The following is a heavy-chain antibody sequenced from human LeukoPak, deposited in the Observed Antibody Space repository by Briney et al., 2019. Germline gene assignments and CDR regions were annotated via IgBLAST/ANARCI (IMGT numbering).Heavy chain of an antibody. V-gene: IGHV4-34*01. Sequence: SETLSLTCAVYGGSFSGYYLSWIRQPPGKGLEWIGEINHSGSTNYNPPLKSRVTISVDTSKNQFSLKLDSVTAADTAVYYCARDSKTTPTDYWGQGTLVTVSS. CDR2: INHSGST. J-gene: IGHJ4*02. CDR3: ARDSKTTPTDY. CDR1: GGSFSGYY. D-gene: IGHD1-7*01.